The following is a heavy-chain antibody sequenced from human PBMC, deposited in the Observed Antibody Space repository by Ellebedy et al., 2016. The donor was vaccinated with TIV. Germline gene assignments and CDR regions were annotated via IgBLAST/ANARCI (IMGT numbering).Heavy chain of an antibody. D-gene: IGHD6-13*01. CDR2: INPSGGST. CDR3: ARLSIAAAGTEVYGMDV. J-gene: IGHJ6*02. Sequence: ASVKVSCKASGYTFTSYCMHWVRQAPGQGLEWMGIINPSGGSTSYAQKFQGRVTMTRDTSTSTVYMELSSLRSEDTAVYYCARLSIAAAGTEVYGMDVWGQGTTVTVSS. CDR1: GYTFTSYC. V-gene: IGHV1-46*01.